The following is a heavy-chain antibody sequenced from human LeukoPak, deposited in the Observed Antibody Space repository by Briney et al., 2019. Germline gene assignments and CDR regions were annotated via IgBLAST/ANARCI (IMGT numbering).Heavy chain of an antibody. V-gene: IGHV3-23*01. D-gene: IGHD5-24*01. CDR2: ISGSGGST. CDR3: ARVSRDGYNYFPDY. J-gene: IGHJ4*02. CDR1: GFTFSSYG. Sequence: PGGSLRLSCAASGFTFSSYGMSWVRQAPGKGLEWVSAISGSGGSTYYADSVKGRFTISRDNSKNTLYLQMNSLRAEDTAVYYCARVSRDGYNYFPDYWGQGTLVTVSS.